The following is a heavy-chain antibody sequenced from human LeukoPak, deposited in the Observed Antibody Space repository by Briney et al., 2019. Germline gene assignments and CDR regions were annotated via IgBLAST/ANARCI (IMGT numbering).Heavy chain of an antibody. J-gene: IGHJ2*01. V-gene: IGHV4-59*01. CDR3: ARDRDGYRYFDL. CDR1: GGSIRNYF. D-gene: IGHD5-24*01. Sequence: SETLSLTCTVSGGSIRNYFWNWIRQPPGKGLEWIGYISYSGSTNYNPSLKSRVTISVDTSKNQFPLRLTSVTAADTAVYYCARDRDGYRYFDLWGRGTLVIVSS. CDR2: ISYSGST.